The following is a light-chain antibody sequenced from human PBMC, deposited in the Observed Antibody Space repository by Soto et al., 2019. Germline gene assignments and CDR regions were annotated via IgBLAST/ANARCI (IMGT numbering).Light chain of an antibody. CDR2: DDS. CDR3: CSYSGRYASV. V-gene: IGLV2-11*01. CDR1: SRDVGDYNY. Sequence: QSALTQPRSVSGSPGQSVTISCTGSSRDVGDYNYVSWYQQLPGKAPKLVIYDDSKRPSGVPDRFSGSKSGNTASLTISGQHDEEEDDYYCCSYSGRYASVFGGGTKLTVL. J-gene: IGLJ2*01.